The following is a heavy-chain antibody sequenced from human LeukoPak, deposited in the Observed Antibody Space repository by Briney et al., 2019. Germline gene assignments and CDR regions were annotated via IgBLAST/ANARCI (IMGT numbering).Heavy chain of an antibody. Sequence: GGSLRLSCAASGFTFNNYGMQWVRQAPGKGLEWVAVISYTGNTKYYVDSVKGRFTISRDNSKNTLYLQVNSLRAEDTAVYYCVKEGDEYSSSSSDYWGQGTLVTVSS. CDR2: ISYTGNTK. CDR1: GFTFNNYG. D-gene: IGHD6-6*01. V-gene: IGHV3-30*18. J-gene: IGHJ4*02. CDR3: VKEGDEYSSSSSDY.